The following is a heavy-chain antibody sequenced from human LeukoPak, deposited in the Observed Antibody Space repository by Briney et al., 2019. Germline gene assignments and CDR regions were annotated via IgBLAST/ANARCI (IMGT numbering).Heavy chain of an antibody. CDR3: TTFYHEYSPY. Sequence: GGSLRLSCAASGFSFMNAWIIWVRQAPGKGLEWVGRIKSNADGGTPDYAAPARGRFTISRDDSKNTLYLQMNSLKTEDTAVYYCTTFYHEYSPYWGRGTLVTVSS. V-gene: IGHV3-15*01. J-gene: IGHJ4*02. D-gene: IGHD2/OR15-2a*01. CDR2: IKSNADGGTP. CDR1: GFSFMNAW.